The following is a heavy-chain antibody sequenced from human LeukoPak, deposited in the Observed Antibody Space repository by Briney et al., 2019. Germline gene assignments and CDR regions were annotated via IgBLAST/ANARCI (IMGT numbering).Heavy chain of an antibody. CDR3: ARGRFYMVREVITPGEIDY. D-gene: IGHD3-10*01. CDR1: GFTFSSYS. J-gene: IGHJ4*02. V-gene: IGHV3-21*01. Sequence: PGGSLRLSCAASGFTFSSYSMNWVRQAPGKGLEWVSSISSSSSYIYYADSVKGRFTISRDNAKNSLYLQMNSLRAEDTAVYYCARGRFYMVREVITPGEIDYWGQGTLVTVSS. CDR2: ISSSSSYI.